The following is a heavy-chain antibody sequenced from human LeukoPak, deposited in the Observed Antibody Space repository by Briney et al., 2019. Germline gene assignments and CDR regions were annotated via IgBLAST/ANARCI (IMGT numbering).Heavy chain of an antibody. V-gene: IGHV4-39*01. D-gene: IGHD6-19*01. J-gene: IGHJ2*01. CDR3: ARSSSGWSFDL. CDR1: GGSISGSSHY. Sequence: PSETLSLTCTVSGGSISGSSHYWGWIRQPPGKGLEWIGSIYQSGSTHYNFYLRSRVTISVDTSKNQFSLKLSSVTAADTSVYYCARSSSGWSFDLWGRGTLVTVS. CDR2: IYQSGST.